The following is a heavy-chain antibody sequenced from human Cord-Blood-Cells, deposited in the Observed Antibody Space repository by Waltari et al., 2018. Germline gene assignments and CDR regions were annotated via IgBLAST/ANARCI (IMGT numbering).Heavy chain of an antibody. Sequence: EVQLVQSGAEVKKPGESLKISCKGSGYSFTSYWIGWVRQMPGKGLEWMGITSPGAPDPRYSPSCQAQVPISADKSTSTAYLQWSSLKASDTAMYYCARHWSGSYYDAFDIWGQGTMVTVSS. CDR3: ARHWSGSYYDAFDI. D-gene: IGHD1-26*01. CDR1: GYSFTSYW. CDR2: TSPGAPDP. J-gene: IGHJ3*02. V-gene: IGHV5-51*01.